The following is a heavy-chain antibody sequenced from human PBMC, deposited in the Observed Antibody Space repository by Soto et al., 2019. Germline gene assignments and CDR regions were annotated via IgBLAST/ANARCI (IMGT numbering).Heavy chain of an antibody. D-gene: IGHD2-2*03. J-gene: IGHJ6*02. CDR2: IIPILGIA. V-gene: IGHV1-69*02. CDR3: ARDWIAYGMDV. CDR1: GGTFSSYT. Sequence: QVQLVQSGAEVKKPGSSVKVSCKASGGTFSSYTISWVRQAPGQGLEWMGRIIPILGIANYAQKFQGRVTITADNAASTVYMELSSLSSEDTAVYYCARDWIAYGMDVWGQGTTVTVSS.